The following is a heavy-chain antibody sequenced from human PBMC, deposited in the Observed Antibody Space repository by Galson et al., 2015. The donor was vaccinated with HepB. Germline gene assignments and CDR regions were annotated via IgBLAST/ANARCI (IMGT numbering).Heavy chain of an antibody. CDR3: ANGKRDWLVLHYFDY. CDR2: ISGSGGST. CDR1: GFTFSSYA. Sequence: SLRLSCAASGFTFSSYAMSWVRQAPGKGLEWVSAISGSGGSTYYADSVKGRLTISRDNSKNTLYLQMNSLRAEDTAVYYCANGKRDWLVLHYFDYWGQGTLVTVSS. D-gene: IGHD3/OR15-3a*01. V-gene: IGHV3-23*01. J-gene: IGHJ4*02.